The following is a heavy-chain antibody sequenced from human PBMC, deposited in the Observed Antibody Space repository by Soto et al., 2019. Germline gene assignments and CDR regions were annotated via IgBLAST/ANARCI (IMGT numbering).Heavy chain of an antibody. CDR1: GFTFSSYA. Sequence: GGSLRLSCTASGFTFSSYAMSWVRQAPGKGLAWVSSIGSRGSNTYYADSVKGRFTISRDDSKNTLYLQMNSLRAEDTALYYCAKSVVGAYVAAFFDYWGQGTLVTVSS. CDR3: AKSVVGAYVAAFFDY. J-gene: IGHJ4*02. CDR2: IGSRGSNT. D-gene: IGHD1-26*01. V-gene: IGHV3-23*01.